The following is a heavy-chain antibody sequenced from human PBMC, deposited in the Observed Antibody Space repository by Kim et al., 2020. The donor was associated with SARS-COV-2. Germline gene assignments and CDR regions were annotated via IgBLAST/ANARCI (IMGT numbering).Heavy chain of an antibody. CDR1: GGSISSSSYY. D-gene: IGHD3-10*02. V-gene: IGHV4-39*01. J-gene: IGHJ4*02. CDR3: ARPRGTLFEFDY. Sequence: SYPLSLPFTFSGGSISSSSYYWGWIRQPPGKGLEWIRSIYYSGSTYYNPSLKSRVTISVDTSKNQFSLKLSSVTAADTAVYYCARPRGTLFEFDYWGQGTLVTVSS. CDR2: IYYSGST.